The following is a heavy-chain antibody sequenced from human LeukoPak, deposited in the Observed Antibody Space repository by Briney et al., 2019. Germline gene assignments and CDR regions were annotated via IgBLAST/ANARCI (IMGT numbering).Heavy chain of an antibody. CDR2: ISGSGGST. D-gene: IGHD3-22*01. J-gene: IGHJ6*03. CDR1: GFTFSSYG. Sequence: TGGSLRLSCAASGFTFSSYGMSWVRQAPGKGLEWVSAISGSGGSTYYADSVKGRFTISRDNSKNTLYLQMNSLRAEDTAVYYCAKDPDSSGYYYYYMDVWGKGTTVTISS. CDR3: AKDPDSSGYYYYYMDV. V-gene: IGHV3-23*01.